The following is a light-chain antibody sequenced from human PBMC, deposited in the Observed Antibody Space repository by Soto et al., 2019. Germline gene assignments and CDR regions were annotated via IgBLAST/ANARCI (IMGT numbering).Light chain of an antibody. J-gene: IGLJ2*01. CDR1: SSNIGAGYD. CDR2: GNS. V-gene: IGLV1-40*01. CDR3: QSYDSSLSGSHVV. Sequence: QSALTQPPSVSGAPGQRVTISCTGSSSNIGAGYDVHWYQQLPGTAPKLLIYGNSNRPSGVPDRFSGSKSGTSASLAITGLQVEDEADYYCQSYDSSLSGSHVVFGGGTKVTVL.